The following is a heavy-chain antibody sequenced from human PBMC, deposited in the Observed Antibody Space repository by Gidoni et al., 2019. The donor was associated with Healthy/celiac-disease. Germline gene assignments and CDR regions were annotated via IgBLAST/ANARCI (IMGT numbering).Heavy chain of an antibody. CDR3: ASRTTVTTFDAWDI. D-gene: IGHD4-4*01. CDR1: GYSFTSYW. J-gene: IGHJ3*02. Sequence: EVQLVQSGAEVKKPGESLRISCKGSGYSFTSYWISWVRQMTGKGLEWMGRIDPSDSSTNYSPSFQGHVTISADKSISTAYLQWSSLKASDTAMYYCASRTTVTTFDAWDIWGQGTMVTVSS. CDR2: IDPSDSST. V-gene: IGHV5-10-1*03.